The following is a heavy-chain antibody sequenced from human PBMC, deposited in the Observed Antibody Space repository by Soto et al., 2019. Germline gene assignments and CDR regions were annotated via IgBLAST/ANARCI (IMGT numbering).Heavy chain of an antibody. CDR2: TYYRSKWFN. J-gene: IGHJ5*02. CDR3: AREGRLAASIFHNWFDP. CDR1: GDSVSNNSAA. D-gene: IGHD3-3*02. Sequence: SQTLSLTCAISGDSVSNNSAAWNWIRQSPSRGLEWLGRTYYRSKWFNNYALSVKGRITINPDTSKNQFSLQLNSVTPEDAAVYYCAREGRLAASIFHNWFDPWGQGT. V-gene: IGHV6-1*01.